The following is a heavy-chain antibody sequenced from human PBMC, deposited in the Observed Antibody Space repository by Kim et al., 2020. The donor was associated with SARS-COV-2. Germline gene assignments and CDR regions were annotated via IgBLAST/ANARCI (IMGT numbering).Heavy chain of an antibody. Sequence: SVKVSCKASGGTFSSYAISWVRQAPGQGLEWMGGIIPIFGTTNYAQKFQGRVTITADESTSTAYMELSSLRSEDTAVYYCAESRGVSHFVDYYDGMDGWGQGTPVTVSS. D-gene: IGHD3-10*01. CDR1: GGTFSSYA. CDR2: IIPIFGTT. V-gene: IGHV1-69*13. J-gene: IGHJ6*02. CDR3: AESRGVSHFVDYYDGMDG.